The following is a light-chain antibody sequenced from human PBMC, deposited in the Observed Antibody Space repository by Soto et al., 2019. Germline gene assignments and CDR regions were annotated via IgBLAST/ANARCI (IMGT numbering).Light chain of an antibody. CDR3: SSYTSNNILYV. CDR2: EVS. J-gene: IGLJ1*01. CDR1: SSDVGDYNY. V-gene: IGLV2-14*01. Sequence: QSVLTQPASVSGSPGQSITISCTGTSSDVGDYNYVSWYQQHPGKAPKLMIYEVSNRPSGVSNRFSGSKSGNTASLTISGLQAEGEADYYCSSYTSNNILYVFGTGTKVTVL.